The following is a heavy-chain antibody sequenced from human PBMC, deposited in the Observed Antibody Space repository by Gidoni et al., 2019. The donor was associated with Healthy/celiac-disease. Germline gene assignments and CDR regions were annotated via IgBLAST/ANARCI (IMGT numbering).Heavy chain of an antibody. CDR3: ASGNYYARSGYYRDDAFDI. Sequence: QVQLGQSGAEVKKPGASGTVACKASGYTSNGYYMHWVRQAPGPGLEWMGWINPNSGGTNYAQQFQGSVTMTRDTSISTAYMALSMLRSDYTAVYYCASGNYYARSGYYRDDAFDIWGQGTMVTVSS. CDR1: GYTSNGYY. J-gene: IGHJ3*02. V-gene: IGHV1-2*02. CDR2: INPNSGGT. D-gene: IGHD3-22*01.